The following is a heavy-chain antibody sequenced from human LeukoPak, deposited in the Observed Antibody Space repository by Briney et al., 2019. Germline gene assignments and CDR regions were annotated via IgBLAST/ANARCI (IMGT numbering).Heavy chain of an antibody. CDR1: GGSISSSSYY. D-gene: IGHD7-27*01. V-gene: IGHV4-61*01. CDR2: IYYSGST. Sequence: SETLSLTCTVSGGSISSSSYYWSWIRQPPGKGLEWIGYIYYSGSTNYNPSLKSRVTISVDTSKNQFSLKLSSVTAADTAVYYCATFAGDLGAFDIWGQGTMVTVSS. J-gene: IGHJ3*02. CDR3: ATFAGDLGAFDI.